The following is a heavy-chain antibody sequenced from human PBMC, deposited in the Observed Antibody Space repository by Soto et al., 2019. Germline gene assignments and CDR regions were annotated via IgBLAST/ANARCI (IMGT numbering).Heavy chain of an antibody. Sequence: SVKVSCKASGFTFTSSAVHGVRQARGQRLEWIGWIVVGSGNTNYAQKFQERVTITRDMSTSTAYMELSSLRSEDTAVYYCAAVQLRFLEWLPLDVWGQGTTVTVSS. CDR1: GFTFTSSA. CDR3: AAVQLRFLEWLPLDV. D-gene: IGHD3-3*01. V-gene: IGHV1-58*01. J-gene: IGHJ6*02. CDR2: IVVGSGNT.